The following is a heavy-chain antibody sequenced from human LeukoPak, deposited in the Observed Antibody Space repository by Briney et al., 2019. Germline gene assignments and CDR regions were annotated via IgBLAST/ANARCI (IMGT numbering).Heavy chain of an antibody. CDR3: ARNLRPGSSYGYYYGVDV. V-gene: IGHV3-7*01. CDR1: GITFSSHW. CDR2: INQDGSGK. Sequence: GGSLRLSCAASGITFSSHWMTWVRQAAGKGLEWVANINQDGSGKYYVDSVKGRFTISRDNAKNSVYLQMNSLRAEDTAVYYCARNLRPGSSYGYYYGVDVWGQGTTVTVSS. D-gene: IGHD3-10*01. J-gene: IGHJ6*02.